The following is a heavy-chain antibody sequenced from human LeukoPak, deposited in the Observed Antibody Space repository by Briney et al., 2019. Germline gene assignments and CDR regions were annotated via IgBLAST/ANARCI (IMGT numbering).Heavy chain of an antibody. CDR3: ASVYYYDSSGYEGEPFDY. CDR2: IYTSGST. Sequence: SETLSLTCTVSGGSISSYYWSWIRQPAGKGLEWIGRIYTSGSTNYNPSLKSRVTISVDTSKNQFSLKLSSVTAADTAVYYCASVYYYDSSGYEGEPFDYWGQGTLVTVSS. V-gene: IGHV4-4*07. D-gene: IGHD3-22*01. CDR1: GGSISSYY. J-gene: IGHJ4*02.